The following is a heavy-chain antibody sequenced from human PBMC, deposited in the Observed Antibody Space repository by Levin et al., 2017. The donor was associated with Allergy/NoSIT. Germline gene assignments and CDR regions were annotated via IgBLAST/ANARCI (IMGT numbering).Heavy chain of an antibody. J-gene: IGHJ5*02. Sequence: RSGGSLRLSCAASGFTFSSYAMTWVRKASGKGLEWVSTVSGRGYNTYYADSVKGQLPSYREHSQNTLYLKMNSLRAEDTALYYCAKGQSSRSWYWGDPWGQGILVILSS. D-gene: IGHD6-13*01. CDR3: AKGQSSRSWYWGDP. V-gene: IGHV3-23*01. CDR2: VSGRGYNT. CDR1: GFTFSSYA.